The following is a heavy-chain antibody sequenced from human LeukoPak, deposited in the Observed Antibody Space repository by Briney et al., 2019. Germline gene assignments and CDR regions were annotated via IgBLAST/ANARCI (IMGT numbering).Heavy chain of an antibody. D-gene: IGHD6-6*01. J-gene: IGHJ4*02. V-gene: IGHV3-21*01. Sequence: GGSLRLSCAGSGFTVSSNYVNWIRQAPGKGLEWVSSISSSSSYIYYADSVKGRFTISRDNAKNSLYLQMNSLRAEDTAVYYCSIFDYWGQGTLVTASS. CDR2: ISSSSSYI. CDR1: GFTVSSNY. CDR3: SIFDY.